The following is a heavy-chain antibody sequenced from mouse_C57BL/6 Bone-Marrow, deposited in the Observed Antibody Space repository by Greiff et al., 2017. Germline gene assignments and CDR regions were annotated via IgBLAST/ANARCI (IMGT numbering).Heavy chain of an antibody. CDR1: GFTFSNYW. D-gene: IGHD1-1*01. CDR2: IRLKSDNYAT. Sequence: EVKVEESGGGLVQPGGSMKLSCVASGFTFSNYWMNWVRQSPEKGLEWVAQIRLKSDNYATHYAESVKGRFTISRDDSKSSVYLQMNNLRAEDTGIYYCTAPFTTVVATDYWGQGTTLTVSS. J-gene: IGHJ2*01. CDR3: TAPFTTVVATDY. V-gene: IGHV6-3*01.